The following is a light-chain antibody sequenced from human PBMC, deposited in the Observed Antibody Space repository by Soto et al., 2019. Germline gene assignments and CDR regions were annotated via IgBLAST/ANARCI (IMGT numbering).Light chain of an antibody. CDR3: QQYGSSPLVT. V-gene: IGKV3-20*01. J-gene: IGKJ3*01. CDR2: GAS. CDR1: QSVSSSY. Sequence: EIVLTQSPGTLSLSPGERAILSCRASQSVSSSYLAWYQQKPGQSPRLLIYGASSRATGIPDRFSGSGSGTDFTLTISRLEPADFAVYYCQQYGSSPLVTFGPGTKVDIK.